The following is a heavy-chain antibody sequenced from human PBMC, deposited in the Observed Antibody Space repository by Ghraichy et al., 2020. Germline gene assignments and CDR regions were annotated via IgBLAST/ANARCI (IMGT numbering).Heavy chain of an antibody. D-gene: IGHD6-13*01. CDR2: ISPYNGNT. CDR1: GYSFTFYG. V-gene: IGHV1-18*01. Sequence: ASVKVSCKTSGYSFTFYGISWVRQAPGQGLEWLGWISPYNGNTDYAQNLQGRITMTSDTSTSTAYMELRSLKSDDSAVYFCARTAAAATYYYFDNWGQGTLVTVSS. J-gene: IGHJ4*02. CDR3: ARTAAAATYYYFDN.